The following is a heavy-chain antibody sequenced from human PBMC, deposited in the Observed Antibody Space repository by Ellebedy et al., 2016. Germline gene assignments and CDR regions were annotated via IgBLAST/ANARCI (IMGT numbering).Heavy chain of an antibody. CDR1: GFSLSTSGVG. V-gene: IGHV2-5*02. D-gene: IGHD1-14*01. Sequence: SGPTLVKPTQTLTLTCTFSGFSLSTSGVGVGWIRQPPGKALEWLALIYWDDDRRYNPSLKGRLTITKDTSKNHVVLTLTNMDPVDTATYFCARLNPISYGMDVWGQGTPVTVS. J-gene: IGHJ6*02. CDR2: IYWDDDR. CDR3: ARLNPISYGMDV.